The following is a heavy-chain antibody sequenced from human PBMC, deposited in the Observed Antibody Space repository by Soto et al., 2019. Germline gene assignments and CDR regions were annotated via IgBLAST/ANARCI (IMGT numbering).Heavy chain of an antibody. V-gene: IGHV3-66*01. CDR1: GFTVSSNY. D-gene: IGHD3-10*01. CDR3: ACWRITMVRGVILDYMDV. Sequence: PGGSLRLSCAASGFTVSSNYMSWVRQAPGKGLEWVSVIYSGGSTYYADSVKGRFTISRDNSKNTLYLQMNSLRAEDTAVYYCACWRITMVRGVILDYMDVWGKGTKVTVSS. CDR2: IYSGGST. J-gene: IGHJ6*03.